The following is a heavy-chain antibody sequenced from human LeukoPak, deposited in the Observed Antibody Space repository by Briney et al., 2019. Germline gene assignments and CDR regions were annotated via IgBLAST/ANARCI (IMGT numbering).Heavy chain of an antibody. CDR3: ARDRGDGGFDY. D-gene: IGHD4-23*01. CDR2: IKQDGSGK. CDR1: GFSFSNYW. V-gene: IGHV3-7*01. J-gene: IGHJ4*02. Sequence: PGGSLRLSCAASGFSFSNYWMSWVRQAPEKGLEWVANIKQDGSGKQYVDSMKGRFTISRDNAKNSLYLQMNSLRAEDTAVYYCARDRGDGGFDYWGQGTLVTVSS.